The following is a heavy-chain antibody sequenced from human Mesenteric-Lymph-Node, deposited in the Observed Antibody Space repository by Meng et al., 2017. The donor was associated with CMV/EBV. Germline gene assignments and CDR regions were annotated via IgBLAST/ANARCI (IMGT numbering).Heavy chain of an antibody. J-gene: IGHJ3*02. CDR1: GFTFNTYA. CDR2: IGGGSNNT. D-gene: IGHD3-16*01. CDR3: AKGVGGRAFDI. V-gene: IGHV3-23*01. Sequence: GESLKISCAASGFTFNTYAMSWVRQAPGKGLEWVSSIGGGSNNTYYADSVRGRFTVSRDNSKNMMYLQMNSLRAEDTAIYYCAKGVGGRAFDIWGQGTMVTVSS.